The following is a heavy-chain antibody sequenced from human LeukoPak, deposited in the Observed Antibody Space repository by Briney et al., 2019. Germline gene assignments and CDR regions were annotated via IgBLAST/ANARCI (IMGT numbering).Heavy chain of an antibody. J-gene: IGHJ4*02. Sequence: SETLSLTCAVSGGPFSGYFWSWIRQSSGKGLEWIGEIHNSGTTNYNPSPNSRVTISEATSKNQFYLNLSSVTAADTAVYYCARRYYYNSGSFPFDFWGQGTLVTVSS. V-gene: IGHV4-34*01. CDR1: GGPFSGYF. D-gene: IGHD3-10*01. CDR2: IHNSGTT. CDR3: ARRYYYNSGSFPFDF.